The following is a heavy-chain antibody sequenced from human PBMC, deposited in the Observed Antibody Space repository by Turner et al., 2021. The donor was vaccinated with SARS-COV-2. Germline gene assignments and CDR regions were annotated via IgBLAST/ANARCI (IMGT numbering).Heavy chain of an antibody. CDR2: IYSGGST. Sequence: EVQLVESGGGLIQPGGALRLSCAASGFTVSSNYMSWVRQAPGKGLWWVSVIYSGGSTYYADAVKGRFTISRDNSKNTLYLQMNSLRAEDTAVYYCARQLTTVTTWFDPWGQGTLVTVSS. D-gene: IGHD4-17*01. CDR3: ARQLTTVTTWFDP. J-gene: IGHJ5*02. CDR1: GFTVSSNY. V-gene: IGHV3-53*01.